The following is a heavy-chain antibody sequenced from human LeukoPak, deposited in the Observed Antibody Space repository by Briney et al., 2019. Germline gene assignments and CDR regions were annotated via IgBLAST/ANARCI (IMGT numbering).Heavy chain of an antibody. V-gene: IGHV3-23*01. CDR2: ISGSGGTT. CDR3: AKDLPDYGDYIEGY. D-gene: IGHD4-17*01. CDR1: GFTFSSFA. Sequence: SGGSLRLSCAASGFTFSSFAMSWVRQAPGKGLEWVSTISGSGGTTNHADSVKGRFTFSRDNSKKMVYLQMNSLRVEDTAVYYCAKDLPDYGDYIEGYWGQGTLVTVSS. J-gene: IGHJ4*02.